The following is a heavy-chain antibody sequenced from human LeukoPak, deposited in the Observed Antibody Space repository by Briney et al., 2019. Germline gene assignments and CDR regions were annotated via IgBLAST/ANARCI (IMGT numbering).Heavy chain of an antibody. D-gene: IGHD6-19*01. Sequence: ASVKVSCRASGYTFTGYYMHWVRQAPGQGLEWMGWINPNSGGTNYAQKFQGRVTMTRDTSISTAYMELSRLRSDDTAVHYCARDNSSGWGYFDYWGQGTLVTVSS. CDR2: INPNSGGT. J-gene: IGHJ4*02. V-gene: IGHV1-2*02. CDR1: GYTFTGYY. CDR3: ARDNSSGWGYFDY.